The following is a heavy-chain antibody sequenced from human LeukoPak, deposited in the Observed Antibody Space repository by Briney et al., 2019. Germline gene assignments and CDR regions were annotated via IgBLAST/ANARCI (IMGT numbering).Heavy chain of an antibody. J-gene: IGHJ4*02. D-gene: IGHD6-13*01. CDR1: GGSISDYY. Sequence: SETLSLTCTVSGGSISDYYWSWIRQPPGKGLEWIGYIFYTGSTNYNPSLKSRVTISVHTSKNQFSLKLTSVTAADTAVYYCARSPYSSSWYENYFDYWGQGTLVTVSS. CDR2: IFYTGST. CDR3: ARSPYSSSWYENYFDY. V-gene: IGHV4-59*08.